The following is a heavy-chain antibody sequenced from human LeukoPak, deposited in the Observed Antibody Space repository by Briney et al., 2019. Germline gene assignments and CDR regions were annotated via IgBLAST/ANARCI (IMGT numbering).Heavy chain of an antibody. Sequence: GGSLRLSCAASGFTFSSYAMSWVRPAPGKGLEWVSAISGSGGSTYYADSVKGRFTISRDNSKNTLYLQMNSLRAEDTAVYYCAKGRQWLVLIDYWGQGTLVTVSS. V-gene: IGHV3-23*01. D-gene: IGHD6-19*01. CDR3: AKGRQWLVLIDY. J-gene: IGHJ4*02. CDR1: GFTFSSYA. CDR2: ISGSGGST.